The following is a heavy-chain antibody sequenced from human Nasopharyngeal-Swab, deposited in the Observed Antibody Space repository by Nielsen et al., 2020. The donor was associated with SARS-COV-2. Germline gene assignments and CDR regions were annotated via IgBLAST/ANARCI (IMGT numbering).Heavy chain of an antibody. Sequence: ASVKVSCKASGYTFTSYYMHWVRQAPGRGLEWRGIINPSGGSKSYAQKFQGRVTMTRDTSTSTVYMELSSLRSEETAVYYCAREGGGEQGYSSGWHVIFTSNYYYYGMDVWGQGTTVTVSS. D-gene: IGHD6-19*01. CDR2: INPSGGSK. CDR3: AREGGGEQGYSSGWHVIFTSNYYYYGMDV. J-gene: IGHJ6*02. V-gene: IGHV1-46*01. CDR1: GYTFTSYY.